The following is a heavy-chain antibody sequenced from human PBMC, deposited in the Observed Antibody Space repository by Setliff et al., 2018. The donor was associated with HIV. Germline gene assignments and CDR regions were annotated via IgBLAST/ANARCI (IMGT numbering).Heavy chain of an antibody. CDR3: ARGVHSGGSGWYNWYFDL. Sequence: SVKVSCKAPGGTFSRHAFSWVRQAPGQGLEWMGGIIPTFDTANYAQKFQGRVTITADKSTNTVYMELNSLRYEDTAMYYCARGVHSGGSGWYNWYFDLWGRGTLVTVSS. CDR1: GGTFSRHA. V-gene: IGHV1-69*06. J-gene: IGHJ2*01. D-gene: IGHD6-19*01. CDR2: IIPTFDTA.